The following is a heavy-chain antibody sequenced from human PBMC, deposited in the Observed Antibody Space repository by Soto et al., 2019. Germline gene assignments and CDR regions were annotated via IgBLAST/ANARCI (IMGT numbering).Heavy chain of an antibody. CDR2: IYHSGSA. Sequence: SETLSLTCTVSGGSVSSGSYYWSWIRQPPGKGLEWIGYIYHSGSANYNPSLRSRLTMSVDTSKNQFSLELTSVSAADTAVYYCARNGGNENWFDPWGRGTLVTVS. J-gene: IGHJ5*02. CDR1: GGSVSSGSYY. V-gene: IGHV4-61*01. D-gene: IGHD1-1*01. CDR3: ARNGGNENWFDP.